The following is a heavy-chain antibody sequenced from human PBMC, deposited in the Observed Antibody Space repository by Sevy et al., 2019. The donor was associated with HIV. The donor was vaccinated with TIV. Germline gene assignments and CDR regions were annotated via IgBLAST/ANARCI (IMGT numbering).Heavy chain of an antibody. CDR3: ARDAARVIVPTAGFDS. CDR2: IWYDGRTE. V-gene: IGHV3-33*01. D-gene: IGHD1-1*01. J-gene: IGHJ5*01. CDR1: GFTFRSFS. Sequence: GGSLRLSCVASGFTFRSFSMHWVRQAPGKGLEWVAAIWYDGRTERYADSVQGRFTISRDNSKKTCYLQMNSLRDEDTAIYYCARDAARVIVPTAGFDSWGQGTLVTVSS.